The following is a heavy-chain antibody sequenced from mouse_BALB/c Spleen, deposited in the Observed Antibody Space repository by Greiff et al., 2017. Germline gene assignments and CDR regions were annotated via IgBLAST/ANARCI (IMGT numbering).Heavy chain of an antibody. CDR1: GYTFTSYY. V-gene: IGHV1S81*02. CDR3: TREWDYDGGFAY. CDR2: INPSNGGT. Sequence: QVHVKQSGAELVKPGASVKLSCKASGYTFTSYYMYWVKQRPGQGLEWIGEINPSNGGTNFNEKFKSKATLTVDKSSSTAYMQLSSLTSEDSAVYYCTREWDYDGGFAYWGQGTLVTVSA. D-gene: IGHD2-4*01. J-gene: IGHJ3*01.